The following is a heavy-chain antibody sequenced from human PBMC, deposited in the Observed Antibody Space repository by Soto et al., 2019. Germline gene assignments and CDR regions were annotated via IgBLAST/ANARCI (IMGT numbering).Heavy chain of an antibody. CDR2: INPNSGGT. D-gene: IGHD3-3*01. Sequence: ASVKVSCKASGYTFTGYYMHWVRQAPGQGLEWMGWINPNSGGTNYARKFQGWVTMTRDTSISTAYMELSRLRSGDTAVYYCARERRPLGYDFWSGYSFRYYGMDVWGQGTTVTVSS. CDR1: GYTFTGYY. V-gene: IGHV1-2*04. J-gene: IGHJ6*02. CDR3: ARERRPLGYDFWSGYSFRYYGMDV.